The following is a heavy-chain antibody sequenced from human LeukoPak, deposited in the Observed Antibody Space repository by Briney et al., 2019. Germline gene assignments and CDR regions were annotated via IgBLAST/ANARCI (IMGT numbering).Heavy chain of an antibody. D-gene: IGHD2-2*01. CDR2: INSDGGST. CDR3: ARDRYCTTTRCSDY. J-gene: IGHJ4*02. Sequence: GGSLTLSCAASGFTFSSYWMHWVRQAPGKGLAWVGRINSDGGSTSYADSVKGRFTISRDNAKNTLYLEMNRLRAEDTAVYYCARDRYCTTTRCSDYWGQGTLVTVSS. V-gene: IGHV3-74*01. CDR1: GFTFSSYW.